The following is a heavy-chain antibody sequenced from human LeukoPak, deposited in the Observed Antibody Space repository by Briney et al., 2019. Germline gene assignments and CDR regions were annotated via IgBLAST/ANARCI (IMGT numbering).Heavy chain of an antibody. CDR2: IYHSGST. J-gene: IGHJ3*02. Sequence: SETLSLTCTVSGYSISSGYYWGWIRQSPGKGLEWIGSIYHSGSTYYNPSLTSRVTISVDTSENQFSLKVGSVTAADTAVCYCARAHHCHSGTCHPPGEAFDIWGQGTMVTVSS. V-gene: IGHV4-38-2*02. D-gene: IGHD2/OR15-2a*01. CDR1: GYSISSGYY. CDR3: ARAHHCHSGTCHPPGEAFDI.